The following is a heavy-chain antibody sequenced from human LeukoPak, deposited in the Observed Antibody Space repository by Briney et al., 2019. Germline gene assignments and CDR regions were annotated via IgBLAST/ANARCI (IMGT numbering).Heavy chain of an antibody. D-gene: IGHD2-21*02. CDR3: AKGRRVVVTANDFDY. J-gene: IGHJ4*02. CDR2: ISYDGSNK. Sequence: GGSLRLSCAASGFTFSSYGMHWVRQAPGKGLEWVAVISYDGSNKYYADSVKGRFTISRDNSKNTLYLQMNSLRAEDTAVYYCAKGRRVVVTANDFDYWGQGTLVTVYS. CDR1: GFTFSSYG. V-gene: IGHV3-30*18.